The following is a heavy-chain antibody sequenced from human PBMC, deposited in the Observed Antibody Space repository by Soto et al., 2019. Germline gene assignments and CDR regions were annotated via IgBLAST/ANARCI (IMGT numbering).Heavy chain of an antibody. J-gene: IGHJ5*02. D-gene: IGHD3-9*01. CDR1: GYNFTCYG. Sequence: AVKFSCNASGYNFTCYGISCARQAPGQELEWMGWISAYNGNTNYAQKIQGRVTMTTDTSTSTAYMELRSLRSDDTAVYYCARGGDISTCNDLDNWFEPWGQGTMVTGSS. CDR3: ARGGDISTCNDLDNWFEP. V-gene: IGHV1-18*04. CDR2: ISAYNGNT.